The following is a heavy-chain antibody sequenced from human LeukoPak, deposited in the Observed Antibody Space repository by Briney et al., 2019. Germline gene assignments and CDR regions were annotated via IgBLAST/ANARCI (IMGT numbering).Heavy chain of an antibody. CDR2: IYHSGST. D-gene: IGHD6-13*01. V-gene: IGHV4-4*02. Sequence: SETLSLTCAVSGGSISSSNWWSWVRPPPGKGLEWIGEIYHSGSTNYNPSLKSRVTISVDKSKNQFSLKLSSVTAADTAVYYCARYGYSSSWYMYYFDYWGQGTLVTVSS. CDR1: GGSISSSNW. CDR3: ARYGYSSSWYMYYFDY. J-gene: IGHJ4*02.